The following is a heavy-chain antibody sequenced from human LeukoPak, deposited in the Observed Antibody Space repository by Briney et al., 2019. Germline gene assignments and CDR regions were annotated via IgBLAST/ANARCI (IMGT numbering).Heavy chain of an antibody. V-gene: IGHV4-59*01. D-gene: IGHD3-22*01. CDR1: GGSISRNY. J-gene: IGHJ4*02. Sequence: SETLSLTCTVSGGSISRNYWSWIRQPPGKGLEWIGYIYNSGSTNYNPSLKSRVTMSVDTSKNQFSLKLSSVTAADTAVYYCARLARDSSGYDRFDYWGQGTLVTVSS. CDR3: ARLARDSSGYDRFDY. CDR2: IYNSGST.